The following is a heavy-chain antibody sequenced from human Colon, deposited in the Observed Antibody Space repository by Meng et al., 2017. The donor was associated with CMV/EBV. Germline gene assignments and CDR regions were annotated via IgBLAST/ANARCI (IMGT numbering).Heavy chain of an antibody. Sequence: SETLSPTCNVSGGAISSRDYYWGWIRQPPGKGLEWIGSINIGGTTYYRPSLQSRITISMDTSRNLFSLIMASVTAEDTAVYYCARHTDAVSASGLDYWGQGTPVTVSS. V-gene: IGHV4-39*01. CDR3: ARHTDAVSASGLDY. CDR2: INIGGTT. J-gene: IGHJ4*02. D-gene: IGHD6-13*01. CDR1: GGAISSRDYY.